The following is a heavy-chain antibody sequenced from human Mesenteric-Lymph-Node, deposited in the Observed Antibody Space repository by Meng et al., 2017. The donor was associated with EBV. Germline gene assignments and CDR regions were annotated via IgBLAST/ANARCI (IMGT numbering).Heavy chain of an antibody. V-gene: IGHV1-46*01. CDR2: INPSSGGT. CDR1: GYIFTNYY. Sequence: EQLVQLGAEVKKPGASVKVSCKASGYIFTNYYMHWVRQAPGQGPEWMGLINPSSGGTSYAQKFQGRVTMTRDTSTSTVYMEVISLRSDDTAVYYCTRVVYREFDPWGQGTLVTVSS. D-gene: IGHD5/OR15-5a*01. J-gene: IGHJ5*02. CDR3: TRVVYREFDP.